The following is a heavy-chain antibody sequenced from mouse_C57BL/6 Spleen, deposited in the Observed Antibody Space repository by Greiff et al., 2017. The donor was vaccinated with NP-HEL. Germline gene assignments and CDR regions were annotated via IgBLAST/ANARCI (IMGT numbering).Heavy chain of an antibody. J-gene: IGHJ1*03. V-gene: IGHV5-17*01. D-gene: IGHD2-4*01. Sequence: EVNVVESGGGLVKPGGSLKLSCAASGFTFSDYGMHWVRQAPEKGLEWVAYISSGSSTIYYADTVKGRFTISRDNAKNTLFLQMTSLRSEDTAMYYCARLMITTWYFDVWGTGTTVTVSS. CDR3: ARLMITTWYFDV. CDR1: GFTFSDYG. CDR2: ISSGSSTI.